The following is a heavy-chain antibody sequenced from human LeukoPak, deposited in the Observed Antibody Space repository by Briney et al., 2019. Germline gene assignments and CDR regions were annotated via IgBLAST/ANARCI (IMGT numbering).Heavy chain of an antibody. J-gene: IGHJ4*02. Sequence: GGSLRLSCAASGFTFSSYAMSWVRQALGKGLEWVSAISGSGGSTYYADSVKGRFTISRDNSKNTLYLQMNSLRAEDTAVYYCATHYDYVWGSPWYFDYWGQGTLVTVSS. V-gene: IGHV3-23*01. CDR1: GFTFSSYA. D-gene: IGHD3-16*01. CDR3: ATHYDYVWGSPWYFDY. CDR2: ISGSGGST.